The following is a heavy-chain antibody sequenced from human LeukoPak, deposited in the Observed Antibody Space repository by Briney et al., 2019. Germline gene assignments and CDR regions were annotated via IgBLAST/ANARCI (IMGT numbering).Heavy chain of an antibody. D-gene: IGHD6-19*01. CDR1: GFSFSTYI. J-gene: IGHJ4*02. Sequence: GGSLRLSCAASGFSFSTYIMNWVRQAPGKGLEWVSAISGSGGSTYYADSVKGRFTISRDNSKNTLYLQMNSLRAEDTAVYYCATSPPGIAVAGPFDYWGQGTLVTVSS. CDR3: ATSPPGIAVAGPFDY. CDR2: ISGSGGST. V-gene: IGHV3-23*01.